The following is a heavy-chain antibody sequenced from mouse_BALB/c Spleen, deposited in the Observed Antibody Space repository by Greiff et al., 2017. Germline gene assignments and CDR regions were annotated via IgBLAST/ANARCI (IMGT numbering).Heavy chain of an antibody. CDR2: IWAGGST. CDR1: GFSLTSYG. V-gene: IGHV2-9*02. CDR3: ARSLTTVVDYYAMDY. D-gene: IGHD1-1*01. Sequence: VKLVESGPGLVAPSQSLSITCTVSGFSLTSYGVHWVRQPPGKGLEWLGVIWAGGSTNYNSALMSRLSISKDNSKSQVFLKMNSLQTDDTAMYYCARSLTTVVDYYAMDYWGQGTSVTVSS. J-gene: IGHJ4*01.